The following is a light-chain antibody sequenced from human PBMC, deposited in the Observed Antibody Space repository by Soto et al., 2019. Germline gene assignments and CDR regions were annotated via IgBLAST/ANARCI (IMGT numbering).Light chain of an antibody. CDR3: QHYISYSEA. J-gene: IGKJ1*01. Sequence: DIQIAQSPSTLSGCVGDRVTITSRASQTISSWLAWYQQKPGKAPKLLIYQASTLKSGVPSRFSGSGSGTEFTLTISSLQPDDFATYYCQHYISYSEAFGQGTKVDIK. CDR2: QAS. V-gene: IGKV1-5*03. CDR1: QTISSW.